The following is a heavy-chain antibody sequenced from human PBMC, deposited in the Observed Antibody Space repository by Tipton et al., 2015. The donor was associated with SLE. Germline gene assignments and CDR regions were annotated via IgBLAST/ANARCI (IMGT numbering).Heavy chain of an antibody. V-gene: IGHV4-4*08. Sequence: TLSLTCTVSGGSISSYYWSWIRQPPGKGLEWIGYIYTSGSTNYNPSLKSRVTISVDTSKNQFSLKLSSVTAADTAVYYCARLNMDSSSRGPFDYWGQGTLVTVSS. CDR1: GGSISSYY. CDR3: ARLNMDSSSRGPFDY. CDR2: IYTSGST. D-gene: IGHD6-6*01. J-gene: IGHJ4*02.